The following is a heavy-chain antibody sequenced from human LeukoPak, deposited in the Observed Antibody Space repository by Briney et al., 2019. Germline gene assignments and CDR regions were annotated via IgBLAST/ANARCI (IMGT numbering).Heavy chain of an antibody. CDR2: INPSGGST. CDR1: GYTFTSYY. CDR3: ARDQAGYGSGSYYLDY. J-gene: IGHJ4*02. D-gene: IGHD3-10*01. Sequence: ASVKVSCKASGYTFTSYYMRWVRQAPGQGLEWMGIINPSGGSTGYAQKFQGRVTMTRDTSTSTVYMELSSLRSEDTAVYYCARDQAGYGSGSYYLDYWGQGTLVTVSS. V-gene: IGHV1-46*01.